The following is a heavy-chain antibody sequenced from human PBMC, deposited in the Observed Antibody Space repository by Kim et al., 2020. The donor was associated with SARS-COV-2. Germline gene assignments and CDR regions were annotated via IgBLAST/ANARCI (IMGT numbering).Heavy chain of an antibody. D-gene: IGHD6-19*01. CDR3: ARDSAVALNDAFDI. CDR1: GFTFSSYW. V-gene: IGHV3-7*03. Sequence: GGSLRLSCAASGFTFSSYWMSWVRQAPGKGLEWVANIKQDGSEKYYVDSVKGRFTISRDNAKNSLYLQMNSLRAEDTAVYYCARDSAVALNDAFDIWGQGTMVTVSS. J-gene: IGHJ3*02. CDR2: IKQDGSEK.